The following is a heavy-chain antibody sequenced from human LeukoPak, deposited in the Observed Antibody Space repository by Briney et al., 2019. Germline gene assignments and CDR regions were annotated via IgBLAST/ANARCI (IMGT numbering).Heavy chain of an antibody. CDR1: GFTFSSYS. CDR2: ISSSSSYI. Sequence: GGSLRLSCAASGFTFSSYSMNWVRQAPGKGLEWVSSISSSSSYIYYADSVKGRFTISRDNAKNSLYLQTNSLRAEDTAVYYCARVPYSSGLNWFDPWGQGTLVTVSS. D-gene: IGHD6-19*01. CDR3: ARVPYSSGLNWFDP. J-gene: IGHJ5*02. V-gene: IGHV3-21*01.